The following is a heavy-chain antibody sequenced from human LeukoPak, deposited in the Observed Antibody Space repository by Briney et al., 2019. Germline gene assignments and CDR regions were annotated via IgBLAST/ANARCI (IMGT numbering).Heavy chain of an antibody. Sequence: PGGSLRLSCVASRFTLRNYWMSWFRQAPGKGLEWVSAINGGGGNTYYADSVKGRFTISRDNSKNMVYLQMNSLRADDTAIYYCAKSVVVITFRFDDWGQGALVTVSS. J-gene: IGHJ4*02. CDR3: AKSVVVITFRFDD. CDR1: RFTLRNYW. CDR2: INGGGGNT. D-gene: IGHD2-15*01. V-gene: IGHV3-23*01.